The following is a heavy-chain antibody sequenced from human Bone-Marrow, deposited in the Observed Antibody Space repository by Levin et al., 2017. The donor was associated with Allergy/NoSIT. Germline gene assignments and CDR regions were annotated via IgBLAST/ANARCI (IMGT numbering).Heavy chain of an antibody. Sequence: ASVKVSCKASGYTFTGYYIHWVRQAPGQGLKWMGWINPNSGGTNYGQKFQGRVTMTRDTSISTAYMELSRLRSEDTAVYYCARGSVLNWYFDLWGRGTLVTVSS. CDR3: ARGSVLNWYFDL. CDR2: INPNSGGT. CDR1: GYTFTGYY. V-gene: IGHV1-2*02. D-gene: IGHD2/OR15-2a*01. J-gene: IGHJ2*01.